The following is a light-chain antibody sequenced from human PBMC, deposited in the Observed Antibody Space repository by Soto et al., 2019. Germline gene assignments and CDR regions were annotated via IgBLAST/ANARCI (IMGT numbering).Light chain of an antibody. Sequence: QSALTQPASVSESPGQSITISCTGTSSDVGGYNYVSWYQQHPGKAPKLMIYEVSNRPSGVSNRFSGSKSGNTASLTISWLQAEDEADYYCSSYTSSSTLGYVFGTGTQVTVL. J-gene: IGLJ1*01. V-gene: IGLV2-14*01. CDR1: SSDVGGYNY. CDR2: EVS. CDR3: SSYTSSSTLGYV.